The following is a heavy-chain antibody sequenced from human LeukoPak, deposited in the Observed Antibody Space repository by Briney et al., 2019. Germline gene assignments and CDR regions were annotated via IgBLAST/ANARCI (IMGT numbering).Heavy chain of an antibody. CDR2: ISYSGST. CDR3: ARDSTPQLAFDY. D-gene: IGHD6-6*01. V-gene: IGHV4-61*01. Sequence: SETLSLTYTVSGGSITSGSYYWNWIRQHPGKGLEWIGYISYSGSTYYNPSLKSRVTVSVDTSKNQFSLKLSSVTAADTAVYYCARDSTPQLAFDYWGQGTLVTVSS. J-gene: IGHJ4*02. CDR1: GGSITSGSYY.